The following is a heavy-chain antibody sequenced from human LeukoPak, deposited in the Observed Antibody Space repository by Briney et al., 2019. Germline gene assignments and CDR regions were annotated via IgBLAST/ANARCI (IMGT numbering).Heavy chain of an antibody. CDR2: INHRGDT. D-gene: IGHD1-1*01. J-gene: IGHJ4*03. CDR3: ARGPTISETGYFDY. CDR1: GGSFSAYY. Sequence: SETLSLTCAVYGGSFSAYYWSWIRQSPGKGLEWIAEINHRGDTNCNPSVKSRVSISVDTSKNQFSLKVASLTAADTAVYYCARGPTISETGYFDYWGQGTLVTVSS. V-gene: IGHV4-34*01.